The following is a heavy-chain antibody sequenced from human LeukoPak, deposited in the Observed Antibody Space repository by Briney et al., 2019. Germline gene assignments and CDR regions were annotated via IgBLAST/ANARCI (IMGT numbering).Heavy chain of an antibody. D-gene: IGHD1-14*01. CDR1: GGSISSGGYY. CDR2: IYYSGST. V-gene: IGHV4-31*03. J-gene: IGHJ4*02. Sequence: SQTLSLTCTVSGGSISSGGYYWSWIRPHPGKGLEWIGYIYYSGSTYYNPSLKSRVTISVDTSKNQFSLKLSSVTAADTAVYYCARDAENYFDYWGQGTLVTVSS. CDR3: ARDAENYFDY.